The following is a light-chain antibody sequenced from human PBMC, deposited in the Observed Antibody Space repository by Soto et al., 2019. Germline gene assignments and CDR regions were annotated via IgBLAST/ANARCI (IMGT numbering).Light chain of an antibody. CDR1: QSVSGSY. J-gene: IGKJ1*01. CDR2: DAS. Sequence: EIVLTQSPDTLSLSPGDRATLSCRASQSVSGSYLAWYQQKPGQAPRLLIYDASSRATGIPDRFSGSGSGTDFTLTISRLEPEDFAVYYCQQYASSPRTFGQGTKVDIK. CDR3: QQYASSPRT. V-gene: IGKV3-20*01.